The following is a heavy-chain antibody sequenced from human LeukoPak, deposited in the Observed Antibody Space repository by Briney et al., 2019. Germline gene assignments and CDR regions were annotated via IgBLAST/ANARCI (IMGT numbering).Heavy chain of an antibody. CDR2: ISGSGGST. CDR3: AKGGPYHYDTRGYPTSYFDY. CDR1: GFTFSSYA. Sequence: PGGSLRLSCAASGFTFSSYAMSWVRQAPGKGLEWVSAISGSGGSTYYADSVKGRFTISRDNSKNTLYLQMIILRAEDTAIYYCAKGGPYHYDTRGYPTSYFDYWGQGTLVTVSS. V-gene: IGHV3-23*01. D-gene: IGHD3-22*01. J-gene: IGHJ4*02.